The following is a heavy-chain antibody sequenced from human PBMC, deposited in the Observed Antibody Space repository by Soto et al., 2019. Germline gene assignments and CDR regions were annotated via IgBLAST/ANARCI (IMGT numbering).Heavy chain of an antibody. D-gene: IGHD1-26*01. V-gene: IGHV3-21*01. Sequence: GGSLRLSCAASGFTFSSYSMNWVRQAPGKGLEWVSSISSSSSYIYYADSVKGRFTISRDNAKNSLYLQMNSLRAEDTAVYYCAREGVGATGYYYGMDVWGQGTTVTVSS. CDR3: AREGVGATGYYYGMDV. J-gene: IGHJ6*02. CDR2: ISSSSSYI. CDR1: GFTFSSYS.